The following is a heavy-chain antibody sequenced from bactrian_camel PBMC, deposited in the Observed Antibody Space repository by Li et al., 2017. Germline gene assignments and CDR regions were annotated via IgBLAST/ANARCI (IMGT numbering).Heavy chain of an antibody. V-gene: IGHV3S40*01. J-gene: IGHJ4*01. CDR3: VRDLALVHQEGVKY. CDR2: ISASGGTT. D-gene: IGHD6*01. Sequence: VQLVESGGGLVQPGGSLRLSCAASGFTFSSYYMNWDRQAPGKGLEWVSAISASGGTTIYADSVKDRFTISRDNAKNTVALQMNSLKPEDTAVYYCVRDLALVHQEGVKYWGQGTQVTVS. CDR1: GFTFSSYY.